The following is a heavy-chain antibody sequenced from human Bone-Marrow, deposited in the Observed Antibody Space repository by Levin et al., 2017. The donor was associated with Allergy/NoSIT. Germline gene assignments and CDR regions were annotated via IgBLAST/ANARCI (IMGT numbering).Heavy chain of an antibody. CDR3: AHILITFGGVLRTDAFDM. CDR2: IYWDDDR. J-gene: IGHJ3*02. Sequence: SGPTLVKPTETLALTCTFSEFSLTTSGVGVGWIRQSPGQALEWLAIIYWDDDRRYNPSLRTRLTITKDTSINKVVLIMTNMDPADTATYYCAHILITFGGVLRTDAFDMWGQGTLVTVSS. D-gene: IGHD3-16*01. CDR1: EFSLTTSGVG. V-gene: IGHV2-5*02.